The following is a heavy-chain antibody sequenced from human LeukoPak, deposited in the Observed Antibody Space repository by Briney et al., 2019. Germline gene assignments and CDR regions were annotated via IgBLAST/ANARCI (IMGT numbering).Heavy chain of an antibody. D-gene: IGHD3-3*01. CDR1: GFTFSSYG. CDR3: ARDGPPTIFGVVIPLYYYGVDV. Sequence: GGSLRLSCAASGFTFSSYGMHWVRQAPGKGLEWVAVIWYDGSNKYYADSVKGRFTISRDNSKNTLYLQMNSLRAEDTAVYYCARDGPPTIFGVVIPLYYYGVDVWGQGTTVTVSS. V-gene: IGHV3-33*01. J-gene: IGHJ6*02. CDR2: IWYDGSNK.